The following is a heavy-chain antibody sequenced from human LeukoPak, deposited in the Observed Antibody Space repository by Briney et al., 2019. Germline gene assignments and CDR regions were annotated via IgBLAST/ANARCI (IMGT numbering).Heavy chain of an antibody. CDR2: IYHSGST. V-gene: IGHV4-38-2*02. Sequence: SETLSLTCTVSGYSISSGYYWGWSRQPPGKGLEWIGSIYHSGSTYYNPSLKSRVTISVDTSKNPFSLKLSSVTAADTAVYYCASRGVVVTATRDDAFDIWGQGTMVTVSS. CDR3: ASRGVVVTATRDDAFDI. J-gene: IGHJ3*02. D-gene: IGHD2-21*02. CDR1: GYSISSGYY.